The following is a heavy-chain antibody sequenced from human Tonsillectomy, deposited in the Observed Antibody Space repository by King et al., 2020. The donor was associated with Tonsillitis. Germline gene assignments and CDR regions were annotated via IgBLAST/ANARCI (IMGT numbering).Heavy chain of an antibody. CDR3: AKCPYDFWSGGLYYAMDV. Sequence: VQLVESGGGFVQPGGSLRLSCAAAGFTFSTYAMTWVRQAPGQGLEWVSFMCGAGGRTYHADSVNGRLTISRDNSKNTLYLKMKSLRAEDTAVYYCAKCPYDFWSGGLYYAMDVWGQGTTVTVSS. J-gene: IGHJ6*02. CDR2: MCGAGGRT. V-gene: IGHV3-23*04. CDR1: GFTFSTYA. D-gene: IGHD3-3*01.